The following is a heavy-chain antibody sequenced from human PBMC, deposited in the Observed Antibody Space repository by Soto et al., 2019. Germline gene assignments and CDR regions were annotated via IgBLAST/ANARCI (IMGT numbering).Heavy chain of an antibody. J-gene: IGHJ5*02. D-gene: IGHD2-15*01. V-gene: IGHV4-34*01. Sequence: SETLSLTCAVYGGSFSGYYWSWIRQPPGKGLEWIGEINHSGSTNYNPSLKSRVTISVDTSKNQFSLKLSSVTAADTAVYYCARAPPEYCSGGSCTQGGASNWFDPWGQGTLVTVS. CDR3: ARAPPEYCSGGSCTQGGASNWFDP. CDR2: INHSGST. CDR1: GGSFSGYY.